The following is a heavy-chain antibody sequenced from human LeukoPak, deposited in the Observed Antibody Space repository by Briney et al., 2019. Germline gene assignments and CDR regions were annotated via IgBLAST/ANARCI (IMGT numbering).Heavy chain of an antibody. Sequence: PRGTLRRGLVASGLSFRSDKMTWVRQAPGKELEWVSSISSSSSYIYYADSVKGRFTISRDNAKNSLYLQMNSLRAEDTAVYYCAARAGLDAFDIWGQGTMVTVSS. D-gene: IGHD6-13*01. V-gene: IGHV3-21*01. CDR1: GLSFRSDK. CDR3: AARAGLDAFDI. CDR2: ISSSSSYI. J-gene: IGHJ3*02.